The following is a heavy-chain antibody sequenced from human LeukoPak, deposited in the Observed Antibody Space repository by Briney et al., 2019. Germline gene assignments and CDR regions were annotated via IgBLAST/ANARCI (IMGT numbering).Heavy chain of an antibody. J-gene: IGHJ5*02. D-gene: IGHD6-13*01. CDR1: GFTFSSYA. Sequence: GGSLRLSCAASGFTFSSYAMSWVRQAPGKGVEWVSAISGSGGSTYYADSVKGRFTISRDNSKNTLYLQMNSLRAEDTAVYYCARVNAAAGSGNWFDPWGQGTLVTVSS. V-gene: IGHV3-23*01. CDR2: ISGSGGST. CDR3: ARVNAAAGSGNWFDP.